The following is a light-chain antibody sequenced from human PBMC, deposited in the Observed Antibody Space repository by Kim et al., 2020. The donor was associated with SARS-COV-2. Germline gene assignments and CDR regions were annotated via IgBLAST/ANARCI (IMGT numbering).Light chain of an antibody. CDR3: QQYGSSQPMYT. CDR2: GAS. Sequence: EIVLTQSPGTLSLSPGERATLSCRASQSVSSSYLAWYQQKPGQAPRLLIYGASSRATGIPDRFSGSGSGTDFTLTISRLEPEDFAVYYCQQYGSSQPMYTFGQGTKLEI. V-gene: IGKV3-20*01. J-gene: IGKJ2*01. CDR1: QSVSSSY.